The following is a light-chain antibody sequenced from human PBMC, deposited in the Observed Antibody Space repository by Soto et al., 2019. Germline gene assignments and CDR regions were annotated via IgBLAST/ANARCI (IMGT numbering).Light chain of an antibody. CDR3: AAWDDSLSVHVV. CDR1: SSNIGSNY. J-gene: IGLJ2*01. V-gene: IGLV1-47*01. Sequence: QSVLNQPPSASGTPGQRVTISCSGSSSNIGSNYVYWYQQLPGTAPRLLIYRSTQRPSGVPDRFSGSKSGTSASLAISGLRSEDEADYYCAAWDDSLSVHVVFGGGTKLTVL. CDR2: RST.